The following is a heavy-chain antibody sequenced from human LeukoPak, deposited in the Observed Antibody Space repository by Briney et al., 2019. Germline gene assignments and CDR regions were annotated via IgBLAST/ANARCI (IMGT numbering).Heavy chain of an antibody. Sequence: GGSLRLSCAASGFTFSSYAMSWVRQAPGKGLEWVSAISGSGGSTYYADSVKGRFTTSRDNSKNTLYLQMNSLRAEDTAVYYCAKNIAAAGMGLDYWGQGTLVTVSS. D-gene: IGHD6-13*01. J-gene: IGHJ4*02. CDR1: GFTFSSYA. CDR2: ISGSGGST. V-gene: IGHV3-23*01. CDR3: AKNIAAAGMGLDY.